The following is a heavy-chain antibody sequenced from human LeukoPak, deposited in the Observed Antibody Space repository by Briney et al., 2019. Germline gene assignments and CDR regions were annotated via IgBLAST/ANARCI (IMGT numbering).Heavy chain of an antibody. CDR2: ISSNGGST. CDR3: VKGPAGYEYPLNWFDP. Sequence: PGGSLRLSCSASGFTFSSYAMHWVCQAPRKGLEYVSAISSNGGSTYYADSVKGRFTISRDNSKNTLYLQMSSLRAEDTAVYYCVKGPAGYEYPLNWFDPWGQGTLVSVSS. V-gene: IGHV3-64D*06. J-gene: IGHJ5*02. D-gene: IGHD5-12*01. CDR1: GFTFSSYA.